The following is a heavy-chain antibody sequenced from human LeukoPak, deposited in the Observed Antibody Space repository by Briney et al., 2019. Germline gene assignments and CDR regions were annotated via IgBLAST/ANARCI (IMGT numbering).Heavy chain of an antibody. J-gene: IGHJ5*02. V-gene: IGHV1-8*01. D-gene: IGHD6-19*01. Sequence: GESLKISCKGSGYTFTSYDINWVRQATGQGLEWMGWMNPNSGNTGYAQKFQGRVTMTRNTSISTAYMELSSLRSEDTAVYYCARGGSIAVVWFDPWGQGTLVTVSS. CDR2: MNPNSGNT. CDR1: GYTFTSYD. CDR3: ARGGSIAVVWFDP.